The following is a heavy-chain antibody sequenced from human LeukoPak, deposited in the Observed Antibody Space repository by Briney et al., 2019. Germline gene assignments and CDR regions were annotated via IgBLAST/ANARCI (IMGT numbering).Heavy chain of an antibody. D-gene: IGHD2-21*02. CDR1: GLTFNTCA. V-gene: IGHV3-23*01. CDR2: VSGSGAGT. J-gene: IGHJ2*01. Sequence: GGSLRLSCAASGLTFNTCAMSWVRQAPGKGLQWVSTVSGSGAGTFYGDSVKGRFTISRDNSNNTLFLQMNSLSADDTAVYFCAKGPRAGLRYWYFDLWGRGSLVTVSS. CDR3: AKGPRAGLRYWYFDL.